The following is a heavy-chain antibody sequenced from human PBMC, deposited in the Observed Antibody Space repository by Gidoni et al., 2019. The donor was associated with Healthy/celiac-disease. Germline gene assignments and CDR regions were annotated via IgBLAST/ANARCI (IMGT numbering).Heavy chain of an antibody. Sequence: QITLKESGPTLVKPTQTLTLTCTFSGFSLSTSGVGVGWIRQPPGKALEWLALIYWDDDKRYSPSLKSRLTITKDTSKNQVVLTMTNMDPVDTATYYCAHSRRDLFYYDSSGYYYYYYGMDVWGQGTTVTVSS. D-gene: IGHD3-22*01. J-gene: IGHJ6*02. CDR3: AHSRRDLFYYDSSGYYYYYYGMDV. V-gene: IGHV2-5*02. CDR1: GFSLSTSGVG. CDR2: IYWDDDK.